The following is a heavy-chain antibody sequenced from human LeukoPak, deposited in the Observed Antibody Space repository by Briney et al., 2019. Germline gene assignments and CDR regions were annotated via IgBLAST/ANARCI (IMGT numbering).Heavy chain of an antibody. CDR2: ISSSSSTI. J-gene: IGHJ4*02. CDR1: GFTFSSYG. Sequence: GGSLRLSCAASGFTFSSYGMNWVRQAPGKGLEWVSYISSSSSTIYYADSVKGRFTISRDNAKNSLYLQMNSLRAEDTAVYYCARGVVQLWYKGNYFDYWGQGTLVTVSS. CDR3: ARGVVQLWYKGNYFDY. V-gene: IGHV3-48*01. D-gene: IGHD5-18*01.